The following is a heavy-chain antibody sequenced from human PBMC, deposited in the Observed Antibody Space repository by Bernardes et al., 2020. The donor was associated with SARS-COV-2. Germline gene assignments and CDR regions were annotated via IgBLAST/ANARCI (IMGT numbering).Heavy chain of an antibody. CDR3: ARDPTLTTVTPGYYYYGMDV. Sequence: GGSLRLSCAASGFSFNNYGMHWVRQAPGKGLEWVAVISHDGTYKYYADSVKGRFTISRDNSKNTLYLQMNSLRGEDTAVYYCARDPTLTTVTPGYYYYGMDVWGQGTTVTVSS. V-gene: IGHV3-30*03. D-gene: IGHD4-17*01. J-gene: IGHJ6*02. CDR1: GFSFNNYG. CDR2: ISHDGTYK.